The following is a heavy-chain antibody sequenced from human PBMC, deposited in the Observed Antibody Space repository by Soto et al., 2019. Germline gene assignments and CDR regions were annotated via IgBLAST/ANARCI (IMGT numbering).Heavy chain of an antibody. V-gene: IGHV1-18*01. CDR1: GYTFTSYG. D-gene: IGHD6-13*01. CDR2: ISAYNGNT. CDR3: ARQGIAAAGPDGWYYYGMDV. Sequence: QVQLVQSGAEVKKPGAPVKVSCKPSGYTFTSYGISWVRQAPGQGLEWMGWISAYNGNTNYAQKLQGRVTMTTDTSTSTAYMELRSLRSDDSAVYYCARQGIAAAGPDGWYYYGMDVWGQGTTVIVSS. J-gene: IGHJ6*02.